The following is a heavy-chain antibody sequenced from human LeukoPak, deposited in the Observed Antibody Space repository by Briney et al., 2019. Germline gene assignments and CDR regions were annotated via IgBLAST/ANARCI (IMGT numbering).Heavy chain of an antibody. D-gene: IGHD2-15*01. CDR1: GFSLSTSGVG. CDR3: ARDRMGIGFDP. Sequence: SGPTLVNPTQTLTLTCTFSGFSLSTSGVGVAWIPQPPGKALEWLALIYWNDDKHYSPSLRSRLTINKDTSKNQVVLTMTNMDPVDTATYFCARDRMGIGFDPWGQGTLVTVSS. J-gene: IGHJ5*02. CDR2: IYWNDDK. V-gene: IGHV2-5*01.